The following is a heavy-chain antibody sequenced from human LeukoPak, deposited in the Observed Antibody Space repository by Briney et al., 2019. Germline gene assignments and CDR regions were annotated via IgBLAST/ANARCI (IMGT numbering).Heavy chain of an antibody. J-gene: IGHJ6*02. CDR3: AREGYSEPDYYYGMDV. V-gene: IGHV4-4*07. CDR2: IYTSGST. CDR1: GGSISSYY. D-gene: IGHD5-24*01. Sequence: SETLSLTCTVSGGSISSYYWSWIRQPPGKGLEWIGRIYTSGSTNYNPSLKSRVTMSVDTSKNQFSLKLSSVTAADTAVYYCAREGYSEPDYYYGMDVWGQGTTVTVSS.